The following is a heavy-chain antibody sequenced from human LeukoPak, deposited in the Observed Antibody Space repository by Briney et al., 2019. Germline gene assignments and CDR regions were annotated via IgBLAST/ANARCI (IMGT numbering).Heavy chain of an antibody. CDR2: ISYDGSNK. Sequence: GGSLRLSCAASGFTFSSYGMHWVRQAPGKGLEWVAVISYDGSNKHYADSVKGRFTISRDNSKNTLYLQMNSLRAEDTAVYYCAKDSSGWLGYWGQGTLVTVSS. CDR1: GFTFSSYG. J-gene: IGHJ4*02. D-gene: IGHD6-19*01. V-gene: IGHV3-30*18. CDR3: AKDSSGWLGY.